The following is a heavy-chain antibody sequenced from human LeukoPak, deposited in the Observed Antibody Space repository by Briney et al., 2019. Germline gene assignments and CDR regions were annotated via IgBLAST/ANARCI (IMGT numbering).Heavy chain of an antibody. V-gene: IGHV4-59*08. D-gene: IGHD3-10*01. CDR1: GDSISSYY. CDR2: IYYSGST. CDR3: ARQNAVHFDY. Sequence: LETLSLTCTVSGDSISSYYWSWIRQPPGKGLEWIGYIYYSGSTNQNPSLKSRVTISVDTSENQFSLKLNSVTAADTAVYYCARQNAVHFDYWGQGTLVTVSS. J-gene: IGHJ4*02.